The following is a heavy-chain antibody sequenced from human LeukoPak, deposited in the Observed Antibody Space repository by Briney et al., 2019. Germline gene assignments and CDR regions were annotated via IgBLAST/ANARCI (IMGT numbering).Heavy chain of an antibody. CDR3: ARHHRSGSGGTYFDY. V-gene: IGHV4-4*09. CDR2: IHSRGGT. J-gene: IGHJ4*02. Sequence: SETLSLTCTVSGGSISGYYWDWIRQPPGNGLEWIGYIHSRGGTHYSPSLESRVTMSVDTSKNQFSLKLTSVTAADTAVYYCARHHRSGSGGTYFDYWGQGTLVTVSS. CDR1: GGSISGYY. D-gene: IGHD3-22*01.